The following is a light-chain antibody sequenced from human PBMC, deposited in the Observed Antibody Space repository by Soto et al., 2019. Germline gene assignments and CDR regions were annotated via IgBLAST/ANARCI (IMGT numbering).Light chain of an antibody. J-gene: IGLJ1*01. V-gene: IGLV3-25*03. CDR3: QSADSTDTYYV. Sequence: SYELTQPPSVSVSPGQTARITCSGDALSKQYAYWYQQKPGQAPVLVIYKDTERPSGIPERFSGSSSGTTVTLTISGVQAEDEADYYCQSADSTDTYYVFGTGTKVTVL. CDR1: ALSKQY. CDR2: KDT.